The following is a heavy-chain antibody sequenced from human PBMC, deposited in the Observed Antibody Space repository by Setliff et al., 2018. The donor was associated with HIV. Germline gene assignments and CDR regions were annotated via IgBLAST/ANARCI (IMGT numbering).Heavy chain of an antibody. CDR1: GGSISSHY. D-gene: IGHD3-10*01. CDR3: ARRLLWFGEVGAFDI. CDR2: IYYSGST. J-gene: IGHJ3*02. Sequence: PSETLSLTCTVSGGSISSHYWSWIRQPPGKGLEWIGYIYYSGSTNYNPSLKSRVTISVDTSKNQFSLKLSSVTAADTAVYYCARRLLWFGEVGAFDIWGQGTMVT. V-gene: IGHV4-59*11.